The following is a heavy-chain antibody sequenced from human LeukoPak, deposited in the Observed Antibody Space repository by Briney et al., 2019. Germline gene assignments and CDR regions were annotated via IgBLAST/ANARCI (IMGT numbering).Heavy chain of an antibody. Sequence: SETLSLTCAVYGGSFSGYYWSWIRQPPGKGLEWIGEINHSGSTNYNPSLKSRVTISLDTSKNQFSLRLSSVTAADTAVYYCARDYVGVAGTFDYWGQGTLVTVSS. CDR2: INHSGST. D-gene: IGHD6-19*01. V-gene: IGHV4-34*01. J-gene: IGHJ4*02. CDR1: GGSFSGYY. CDR3: ARDYVGVAGTFDY.